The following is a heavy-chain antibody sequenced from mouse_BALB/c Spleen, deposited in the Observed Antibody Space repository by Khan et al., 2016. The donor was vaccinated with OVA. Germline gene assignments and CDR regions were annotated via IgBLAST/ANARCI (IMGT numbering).Heavy chain of an antibody. J-gene: IGHJ4*01. Sequence: EVKLLESGPGLVKPSQSLSLTCTVTGYSITSDYAWNWIRQLPGNKLEWMGYISYSGSPNYNPALKSRISFTRDTSKNQFFLQLNSVTTEDTATYYCARDGSRYNYAMDYWGQGTSVTVSA. D-gene: IGHD2-3*01. CDR2: ISYSGSP. CDR3: ARDGSRYNYAMDY. CDR1: GYSITSDYA. V-gene: IGHV3-2*02.